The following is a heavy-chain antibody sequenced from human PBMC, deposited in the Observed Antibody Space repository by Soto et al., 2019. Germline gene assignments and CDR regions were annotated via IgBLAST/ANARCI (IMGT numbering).Heavy chain of an antibody. D-gene: IGHD2-2*01. CDR3: AKRGDIVEVSRTFVGYGMDV. CDR1: GFTFRNYA. Sequence: HPGGSLRLSCAASGFTFRNYAMSWVRQAPGKGLEWVSRISGNGGDINYADSVKGRFTISRDNSKNTLYLKMNSLRAEDTAVYYCAKRGDIVEVSRTFVGYGMDVWGQGTTVTVSS. J-gene: IGHJ6*02. CDR2: ISGNGGDI. V-gene: IGHV3-23*01.